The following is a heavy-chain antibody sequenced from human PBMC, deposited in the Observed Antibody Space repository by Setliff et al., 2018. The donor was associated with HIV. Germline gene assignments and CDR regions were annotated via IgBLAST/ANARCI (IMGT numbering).Heavy chain of an antibody. Sequence: PSETLSLTCTVSGGSISSGSYYWGWIRQPPGKGLEWIGHTFYSGSTNYNPSLKSRVTISVDTSKNQFSLKLSSVTAADTAVYYCARGDRYDSSGYYDYWGQGTLVTVSS. CDR2: TFYSGST. J-gene: IGHJ4*02. CDR1: GGSISSGSYY. CDR3: ARGDRYDSSGYYDY. V-gene: IGHV4-61*05. D-gene: IGHD3-22*01.